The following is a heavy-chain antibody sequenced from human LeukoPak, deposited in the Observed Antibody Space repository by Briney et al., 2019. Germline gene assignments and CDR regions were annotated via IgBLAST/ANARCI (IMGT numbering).Heavy chain of an antibody. CDR1: GFTFSSYG. V-gene: IGHV3-48*02. Sequence: PGGSLRLSCAASGFTFSSYGMDWVRQAPGKGLEWVSYISSSSSTISYADSVKGRFTISRGNAKNSLYLQMNSLRDEDTAVYYCARGGASRPDYWGQGTLVTVSS. J-gene: IGHJ4*02. D-gene: IGHD6-6*01. CDR3: ARGGASRPDY. CDR2: ISSSSSTI.